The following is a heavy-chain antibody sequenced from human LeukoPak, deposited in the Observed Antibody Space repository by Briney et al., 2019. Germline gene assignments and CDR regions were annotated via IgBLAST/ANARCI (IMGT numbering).Heavy chain of an antibody. D-gene: IGHD6-13*01. CDR3: ARGYRYVVY. Sequence: PGGSLRLSCAASGFTFSTYWMSWVRQAPGKGLEWVANINQDGSGEDYVDSLKGRFTISRDNTKNSLYLQMNSLRAEDTAVYYCARGYRYVVYWGQGTLVTVSS. J-gene: IGHJ4*02. CDR2: INQDGSGE. V-gene: IGHV3-7*03. CDR1: GFTFSTYW.